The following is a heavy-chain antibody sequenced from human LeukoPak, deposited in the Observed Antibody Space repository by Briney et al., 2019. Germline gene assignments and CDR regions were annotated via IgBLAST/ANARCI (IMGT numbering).Heavy chain of an antibody. J-gene: IGHJ4*02. CDR2: ISYDGSNK. Sequence: GGSLRLSCAASGFTFSSYAMHWVRQAPGKGLEWVAVISYDGSNKYYADSVKGRFTISRDNSKNTLYLQMNSLRAEDTAVYYCARGPVLRFLEWLLNIDYWGQGTLVTVSS. CDR3: ARGPVLRFLEWLLNIDY. V-gene: IGHV3-30-3*01. D-gene: IGHD3-3*01. CDR1: GFTFSSYA.